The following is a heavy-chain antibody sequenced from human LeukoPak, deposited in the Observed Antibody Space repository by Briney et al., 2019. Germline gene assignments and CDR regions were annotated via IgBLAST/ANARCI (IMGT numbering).Heavy chain of an antibody. CDR1: RYTFTSHD. D-gene: IGHD1-1*01. V-gene: IGHV1-8*01. CDR3: ATGATGTAPLY. Sequence: ASVKVSCKASRYTFTSHDINWVRQATGQGFEWMGWMSPNSGNTGYAQRFQGRVAMTRNTSISTAYMELSSLRSEDTAVYYCATGATGTAPLYWGQGTLVTVSS. J-gene: IGHJ4*02. CDR2: MSPNSGNT.